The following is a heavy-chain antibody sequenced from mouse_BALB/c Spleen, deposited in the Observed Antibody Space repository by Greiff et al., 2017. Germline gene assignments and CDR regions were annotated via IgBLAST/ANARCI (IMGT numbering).Heavy chain of an antibody. CDR3: ARGGSSYAWFAY. J-gene: IGHJ3*01. V-gene: IGHV2-9*02. CDR2: IWAGGST. D-gene: IGHD1-1*01. Sequence: QVQLKESGPGLVAPSQSLSITCTVSGFSLTSYGVHWVRQPPGKGLEWLGVIWAGGSTNYNSALMSRLSISKDNSKSQVFLKMNSLQTDDTAMYYCARGGSSYAWFAYWGQGTLVTVSA. CDR1: GFSLTSYG.